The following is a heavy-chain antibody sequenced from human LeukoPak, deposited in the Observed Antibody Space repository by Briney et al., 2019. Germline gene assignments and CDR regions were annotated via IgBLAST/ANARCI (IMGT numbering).Heavy chain of an antibody. D-gene: IGHD3-22*01. V-gene: IGHV3-66*01. CDR1: GFTVSSNY. CDR3: ATDSSEWFGAAFDT. J-gene: IGHJ3*02. CDR2: IYSGGST. Sequence: GGSLRLSCAASGFTVSSNYMSWVRQAPGKGLEWVSVIYSGGSTYYADSVKGRFTISRDNSKNTLYLQMNSLRAEDTAVYYCATDSSEWFGAAFDTWGQGTMVTVSS.